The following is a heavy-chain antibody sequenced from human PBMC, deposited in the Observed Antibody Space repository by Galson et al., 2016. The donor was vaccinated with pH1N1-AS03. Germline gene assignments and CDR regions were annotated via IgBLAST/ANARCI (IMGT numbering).Heavy chain of an antibody. CDR2: ILPIFGST. V-gene: IGHV1-69*06. Sequence: SVKVSCKVSGGPFSSYGINWVRQAPGQGLEWMGRILPIFGSTNYAQRFQGRVTVTADNSTGTAYLDLSSLRSEDTAVYYCARDRDTTTITLDYYYYYMDVWGKGTTVTVSS. D-gene: IGHD5-12*01. CDR3: ARDRDTTTITLDYYYYYMDV. CDR1: GGPFSSYG. J-gene: IGHJ6*03.